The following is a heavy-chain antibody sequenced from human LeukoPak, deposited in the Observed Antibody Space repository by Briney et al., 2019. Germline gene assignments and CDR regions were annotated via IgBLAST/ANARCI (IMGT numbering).Heavy chain of an antibody. J-gene: IGHJ4*02. CDR2: ISGSGEST. CDR1: GFTFSSFA. Sequence: PGGSLRLSCAASGFTFSSFAMSWARQAPGKGLEWVSSISGSGESTYYADYVKGRFTVSRDNSKNTVKLQLNSLRAEDTAVYYCAKDAIGQYRPYYFDCWGQGTLVTVSS. D-gene: IGHD3-16*02. V-gene: IGHV3-23*01. CDR3: AKDAIGQYRPYYFDC.